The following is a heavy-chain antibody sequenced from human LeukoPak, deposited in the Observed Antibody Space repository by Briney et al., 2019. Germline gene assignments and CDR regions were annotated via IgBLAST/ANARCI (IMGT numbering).Heavy chain of an antibody. Sequence: ASVKVSCKAAGYTFTSYGISWVRQAPGQGLEWMGWISGYNGNTNYAQKVQDRVTMTTDTSTSTAYMELRSLRSDDTAVYYCARDRDGFWSGGNWFDPWGQGTLVTVSS. CDR1: GYTFTSYG. CDR2: ISGYNGNT. D-gene: IGHD3-3*01. V-gene: IGHV1-18*01. J-gene: IGHJ5*02. CDR3: ARDRDGFWSGGNWFDP.